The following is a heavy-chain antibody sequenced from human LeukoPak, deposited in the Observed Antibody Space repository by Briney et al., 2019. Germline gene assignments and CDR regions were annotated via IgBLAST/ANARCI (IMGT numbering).Heavy chain of an antibody. CDR1: GYTFTIYY. Sequence: ASVKVSCKASGYTFTIYYMHWVRQAPGQGLEWMGIVNHSGCSTSYAQKFQGRVTMTRDPSTSTVYMELSSLRSEDTAVYYCARSVGSGSYSKGYYYYYMDVWGKGTTVTISS. V-gene: IGHV1-46*01. CDR3: ARSVGSGSYSKGYYYYYMDV. J-gene: IGHJ6*03. CDR2: VNHSGCST. D-gene: IGHD3-10*01.